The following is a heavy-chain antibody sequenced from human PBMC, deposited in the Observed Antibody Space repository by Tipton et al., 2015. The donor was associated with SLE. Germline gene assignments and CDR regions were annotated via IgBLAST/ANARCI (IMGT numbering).Heavy chain of an antibody. J-gene: IGHJ5*02. Sequence: TLSLTCTVSGDSIYSSSFYWGWVRQPPGKGLEWVGSFYYTGRSYFNPSLKSRVTISADTSKNQFFLKVNSMTAADTAMYYCARSTDQNWFDPWGQGTLVTVSS. CDR2: FYYTGRS. V-gene: IGHV4-39*07. CDR3: ARSTDQNWFDP. D-gene: IGHD2-2*01. CDR1: GDSIYSSSFY.